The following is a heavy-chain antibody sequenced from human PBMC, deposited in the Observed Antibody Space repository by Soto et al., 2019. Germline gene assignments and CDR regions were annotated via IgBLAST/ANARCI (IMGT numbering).Heavy chain of an antibody. CDR2: IGTAGDT. CDR1: GFTFSSYD. CDR3: ARVHLYYYYMDV. J-gene: IGHJ6*03. V-gene: IGHV3-13*01. Sequence: GGSLRLSCAASGFTFSSYDMHWVRQATGKGLEWVSAIGTAGDTYYPGSVKGRFTISRENAKNSLYLQMNSLRAGDTAVYYCARVHLYYYYMDVWGKGTTVTVSS.